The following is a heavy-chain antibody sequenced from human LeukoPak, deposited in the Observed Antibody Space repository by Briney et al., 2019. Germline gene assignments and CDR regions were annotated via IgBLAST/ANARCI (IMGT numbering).Heavy chain of an antibody. CDR1: GFTFSSYA. J-gene: IGHJ4*02. CDR2: ISGSGGST. Sequence: PGGSLRLSCAASGFTFSSYAMSWVRQAPGKGLEWVSAISGSGGSTYYADSVKGRFTISRDNSKNTLYLQMNSLRAEDTAVYYCATAYDGSGYYYVYYWGQGTLVTVSS. V-gene: IGHV3-23*01. CDR3: ATAYDGSGYYYVYY. D-gene: IGHD3-22*01.